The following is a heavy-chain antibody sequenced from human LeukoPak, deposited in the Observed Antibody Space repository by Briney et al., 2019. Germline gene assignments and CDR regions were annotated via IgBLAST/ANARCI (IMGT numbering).Heavy chain of an antibody. CDR3: ARGRLRVPRSFDP. CDR2: IIPIFGTA. CDR1: GGTLSSYT. D-gene: IGHD3-16*01. Sequence: GASVKVSCKASGGTLSSYTITWVRQAPGQGLEWMGGIIPIFGTADYAQKFQGRVTMTMNTSISTAYMELSSLRSEDTAVYYCARGRLRVPRSFDPWGQGTLVTVSS. V-gene: IGHV1-69*05. J-gene: IGHJ5*02.